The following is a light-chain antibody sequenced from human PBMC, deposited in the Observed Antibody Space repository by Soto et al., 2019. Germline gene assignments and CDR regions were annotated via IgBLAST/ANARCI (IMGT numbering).Light chain of an antibody. Sequence: DIQMTQSPSSLSASVGDRVTITCRARQSISISLNWYQQKPGKAPKLLIYAASSLQSGVPSRFSGSGSRTDFTLTISSLQPEDFATYYCQQSYSTPLYNFGHWTKLEIK. V-gene: IGKV1-39*01. CDR3: QQSYSTPLYN. CDR1: QSISIS. CDR2: AAS. J-gene: IGKJ2*01.